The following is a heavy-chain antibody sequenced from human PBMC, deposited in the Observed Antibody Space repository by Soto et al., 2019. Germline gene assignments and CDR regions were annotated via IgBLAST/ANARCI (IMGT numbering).Heavy chain of an antibody. CDR3: ARDKKPFNWSPSILKSYYYGMDV. CDR1: GFTFRTFA. V-gene: IGHV3-30-3*01. CDR2: ISNDGSIK. Sequence: QPGGSLRLSCAASGFTFRTFAMHWVRQAPGKGLEWVAVISNDGSIKYFLDSVKGRFTISRDNSNNTLSLQMDSLRAEDTAVYYCARDKKPFNWSPSILKSYYYGMDVWGQGTTVTVSS. D-gene: IGHD1-1*01. J-gene: IGHJ6*02.